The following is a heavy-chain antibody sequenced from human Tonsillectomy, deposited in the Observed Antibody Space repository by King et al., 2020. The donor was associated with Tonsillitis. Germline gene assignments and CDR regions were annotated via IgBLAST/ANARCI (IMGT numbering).Heavy chain of an antibody. D-gene: IGHD3-22*01. CDR2: ISFDGTIK. CDR1: GFTFSSYG. CDR3: AKTTSYYYDSSAYYSVH. J-gene: IGHJ4*02. V-gene: IGHV3-30*18. Sequence: VQLVESGGGVVQPGRSLRLSCAASGFTFSSYGMHWVRQAPGKGLEWVAVISFDGTIKYYADSVKGRFTISRDNSKNTLYLQINSLRAEDTAVYYCAKTTSYYYDSSAYYSVHWGQGTLVTVSS.